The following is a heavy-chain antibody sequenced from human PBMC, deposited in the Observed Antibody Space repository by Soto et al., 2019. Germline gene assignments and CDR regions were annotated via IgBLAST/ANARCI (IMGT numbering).Heavy chain of an antibody. CDR2: ISYDGSNK. Sequence: QVQLVESGGGVVQPGRSLRLSCAASGFTFSSYAMHWVRQAPGKGLEWVAVISYDGSNKYYADSVKGRFTISRDNSKNTLYLQMNSLRAEDTAVYYCAREIIVVVSAPYFDYSGQGTMVTVSS. V-gene: IGHV3-30-3*01. D-gene: IGHD3-22*01. CDR1: GFTFSSYA. J-gene: IGHJ4*02. CDR3: AREIIVVVSAPYFDY.